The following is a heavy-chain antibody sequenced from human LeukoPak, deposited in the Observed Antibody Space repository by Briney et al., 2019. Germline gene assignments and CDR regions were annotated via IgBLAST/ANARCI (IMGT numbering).Heavy chain of an antibody. CDR3: ARRAVAENYFDY. V-gene: IGHV4-59*08. CDR1: GGSITSYY. CDR2: IYSSGST. D-gene: IGHD6-19*01. J-gene: IGHJ4*02. Sequence: SETLSLTCTVSGGSITSYYWSWIRQPPGKGLEWIGYIYSSGSTTYNPSLKSRVTISVDTSKNQFSLTLTSVTAADTAVYYCARRAVAENYFDYWGQGTLVNDSS.